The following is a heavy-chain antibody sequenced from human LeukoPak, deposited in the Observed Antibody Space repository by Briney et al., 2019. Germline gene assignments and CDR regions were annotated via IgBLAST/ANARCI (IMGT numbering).Heavy chain of an antibody. CDR2: VSVSGGST. Sequence: GGSLRLSCTASRFTLSNYVMSWVRQAPGKGLEWVSAVSVSGGSTYYADSVKGRFTISRDNSKNTLYLQMNSLRAEDTAVYYCAKGIAVAGTFDYWGQGALVTVSS. J-gene: IGHJ4*02. V-gene: IGHV3-23*01. D-gene: IGHD6-19*01. CDR1: RFTLSNYV. CDR3: AKGIAVAGTFDY.